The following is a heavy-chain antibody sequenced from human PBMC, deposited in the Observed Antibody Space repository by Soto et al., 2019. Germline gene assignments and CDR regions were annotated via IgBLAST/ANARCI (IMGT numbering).Heavy chain of an antibody. Sequence: QVQLVESGGGVVQPGRSLRLSCAASGFTFSSYGMHWVRQAPGKGLEWVAVIWYDGSNKYYADSVKGRFTISRDNSKNTLYLQVNRLRAEDTAVYYCARGEGGLWFGEVGFSGMDVWCQGTTVTVSS. V-gene: IGHV3-33*01. J-gene: IGHJ6*02. CDR1: GFTFSSYG. D-gene: IGHD3-10*01. CDR2: IWYDGSNK. CDR3: ARGEGGLWFGEVGFSGMDV.